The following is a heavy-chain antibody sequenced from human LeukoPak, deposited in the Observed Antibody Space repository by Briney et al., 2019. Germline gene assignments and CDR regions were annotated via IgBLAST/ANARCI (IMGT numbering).Heavy chain of an antibody. Sequence: SETLSLTCTVSGGSISSSSYYWGWIRQPPGKGLEWIGSIYYSGSTYYNPSLKSRVTISVDTSKNQFSLKLSSVTAADTAVYYCARGFVVTADDGVDSGGQGTLVTVSS. D-gene: IGHD2-15*01. V-gene: IGHV4-39*07. CDR2: IYYSGST. CDR3: ARGFVVTADDGVDS. CDR1: GGSISSSSYY. J-gene: IGHJ4*02.